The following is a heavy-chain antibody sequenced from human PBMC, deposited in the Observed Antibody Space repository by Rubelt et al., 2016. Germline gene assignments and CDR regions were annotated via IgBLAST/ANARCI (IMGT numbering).Heavy chain of an antibody. V-gene: IGHV4-34*01. J-gene: IGHJ3*02. Sequence: QVQLQQWGAGLLKPSETLSLTCAVYGGSFSGYYWSWIRQPPGKGLEWIGEINHSGSTNYNPSLKGRVTISVETSKNQVSLKLSAVTAADTAVYYCARGGIAVAGTKGAFDIWGQGTMVTVSS. CDR3: ARGGIAVAGTKGAFDI. D-gene: IGHD6-19*01. CDR1: GGSFSGYY. CDR2: INHSGST.